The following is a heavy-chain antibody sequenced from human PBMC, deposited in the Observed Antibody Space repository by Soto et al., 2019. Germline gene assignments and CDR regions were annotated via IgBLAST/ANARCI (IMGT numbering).Heavy chain of an antibody. CDR2: ISGRGGST. Sequence: EVQLLESGGGLVQPGGSLRLSCAASGFTFSSYAMSWVRQVPGKGLEWVSAISGRGGSTYYADSVKGRFTISRDNSKNTLYLQMNSLRAEDTAVYYCAKGRSNDYGDYASYDYWGQGTLVTVSS. CDR1: GFTFSSYA. CDR3: AKGRSNDYGDYASYDY. J-gene: IGHJ4*02. D-gene: IGHD4-17*01. V-gene: IGHV3-23*01.